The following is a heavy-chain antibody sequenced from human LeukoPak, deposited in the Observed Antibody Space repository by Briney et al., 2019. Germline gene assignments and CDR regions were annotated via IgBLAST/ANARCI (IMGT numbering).Heavy chain of an antibody. J-gene: IGHJ5*02. V-gene: IGHV4-39*01. CDR3: ARLWYSGSSWFDP. CDR1: GDSISSSSNY. D-gene: IGHD6-6*01. CDR2: MYYRGST. Sequence: SETLSLTCTVSGDSISSSSNYWGWIRQPPGKGLEWIGSMYYRGSTYYNPSLKSRVTISVDTSKNQFSLKSNSVTAADTAVYYCARLWYSGSSWFDPWGQGTLVTVSS.